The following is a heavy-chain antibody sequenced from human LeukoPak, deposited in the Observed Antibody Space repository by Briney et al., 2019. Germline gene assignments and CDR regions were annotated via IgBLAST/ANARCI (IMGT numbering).Heavy chain of an antibody. J-gene: IGHJ4*02. CDR1: GYTFTSYR. CDR2: IFPGGSDT. D-gene: IGHD6-13*01. CDR3: ARGIAAAGYLFDY. V-gene: IGHV5-51*01. Sequence: GESLEISCEGSGYTFTSYRIGWVRQVPGKGLEWMGVIFPGGSDTRYSPSFQGQVTISADKSISTAYLQWSSLKASDTAMYYCARGIAAAGYLFDYWGQGTLVTVSS.